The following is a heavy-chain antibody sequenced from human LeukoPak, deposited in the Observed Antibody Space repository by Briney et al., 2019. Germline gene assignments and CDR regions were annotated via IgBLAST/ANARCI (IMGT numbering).Heavy chain of an antibody. CDR1: GGSFSGYY. D-gene: IGHD4-17*01. J-gene: IGHJ6*03. CDR2: INHSGST. V-gene: IGHV4-34*01. Sequence: SETLSLTCAVYGGSFSGYYWSWISQPPGKGLEWIGEINHSGSTNYNPSLKSRVTISVDTSKNQFSLKLSSVTAADTAVYYCARADDYGDYPHYYYYYYMDVWGKGTTVTVSS. CDR3: ARADDYGDYPHYYYYYYMDV.